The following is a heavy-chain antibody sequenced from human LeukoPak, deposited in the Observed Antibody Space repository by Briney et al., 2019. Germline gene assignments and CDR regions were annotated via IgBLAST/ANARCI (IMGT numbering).Heavy chain of an antibody. CDR3: AREFYFMTDAFDI. J-gene: IGHJ3*02. Sequence: KPGGSLRLSCAASGFAFNTYSMNWVRQAPGKGLEWVSSISSSSSYIYYADSVKGRFTISRDNAKNSLYLQMNSLRAEDTAVYYCAREFYFMTDAFDIWGQGTMVTVSS. CDR2: ISSSSSYI. D-gene: IGHD3-16*01. CDR1: GFAFNTYS. V-gene: IGHV3-21*01.